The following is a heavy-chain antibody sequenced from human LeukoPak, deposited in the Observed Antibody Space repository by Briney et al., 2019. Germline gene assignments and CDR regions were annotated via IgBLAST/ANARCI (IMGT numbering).Heavy chain of an antibody. Sequence: SQTLSLTCTVSGGSISSGGYYWSWIRQPPGKGLEWIGEINHSGSTNYNPSLKSRVTISVDTSKNQFSLKLSSVTAADTAVYYCARSTYYDFWVYWGQGTLVTVSS. D-gene: IGHD3-3*01. CDR1: GGSISSGGYY. CDR3: ARSTYYDFWVY. V-gene: IGHV4-30-2*01. J-gene: IGHJ4*02. CDR2: INHSGST.